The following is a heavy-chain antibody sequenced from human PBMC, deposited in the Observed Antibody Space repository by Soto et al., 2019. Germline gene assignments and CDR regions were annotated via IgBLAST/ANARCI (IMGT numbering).Heavy chain of an antibody. CDR2: IIPLFGTV. J-gene: IGHJ6*02. Sequence: QVQLVQSGAEVKKPGSSVQVSCRASGGTFYNSAFTWVRQAPGQGLEWMGGIIPLFGTVNYAQKFQDRVTITADESMNTAYIELSSLRSEDTAVYYCARGEWEPRPAYYYYGMDVWGQGTSVTVSS. CDR3: ARGEWEPRPAYYYYGMDV. V-gene: IGHV1-69*01. CDR1: GGTFYNSA. D-gene: IGHD1-26*01.